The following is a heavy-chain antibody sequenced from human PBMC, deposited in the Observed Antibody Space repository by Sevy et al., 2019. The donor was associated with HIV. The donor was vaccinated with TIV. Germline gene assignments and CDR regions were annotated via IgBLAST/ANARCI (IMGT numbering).Heavy chain of an antibody. D-gene: IGHD4-4*01. V-gene: IGHV1-18*04. Sequence: ASVKVSCKASGYTFTSYGISWVRQAPGQGLEWMGWISAYNGNTNYEQKLQGRVTMTTDTSTSTAYMELRSLRSDDTAVYYCARDGPTTVTTRYYYYYYMDVWGKGTTVTVSS. CDR2: ISAYNGNT. J-gene: IGHJ6*03. CDR1: GYTFTSYG. CDR3: ARDGPTTVTTRYYYYYYMDV.